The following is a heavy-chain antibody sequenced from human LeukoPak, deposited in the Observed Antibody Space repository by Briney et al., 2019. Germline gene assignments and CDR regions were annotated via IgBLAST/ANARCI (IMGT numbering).Heavy chain of an antibody. CDR2: INHRGST. V-gene: IGHV4-34*01. Sequence: SETLSLTCAAYGGSFSGYYWSWIRLPPGKGLEWIGEINHRGSTNYNPSLKSRVTISVDTSKNQFSLKLSSMTAADTAVYYCARGPPNAYSSSWYYWGQGTLVTVSS. J-gene: IGHJ4*02. CDR3: ARGPPNAYSSSWYY. CDR1: GGSFSGYY. D-gene: IGHD6-13*01.